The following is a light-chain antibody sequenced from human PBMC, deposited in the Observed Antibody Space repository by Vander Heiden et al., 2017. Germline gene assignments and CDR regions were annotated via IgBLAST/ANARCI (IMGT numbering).Light chain of an antibody. Sequence: QAVGTQEPSLTVSPGGTVTLTCVSSTGAVTSGHYPYGFQQKPGQAPRTLIYDTSNNHAWTPARFSGSLLGGKAALTLSGAQPEDEAEYYCLLSYSGARPVVFGGGTKLTVL. CDR3: LLSYSGARPVV. J-gene: IGLJ2*01. V-gene: IGLV7-46*01. CDR1: TGAVTSGHY. CDR2: DTS.